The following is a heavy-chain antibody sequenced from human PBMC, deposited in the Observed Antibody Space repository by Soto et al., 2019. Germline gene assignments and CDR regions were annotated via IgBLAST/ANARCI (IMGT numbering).Heavy chain of an antibody. D-gene: IGHD5-12*01. CDR3: TPLEMATIS. CDR1: GFTFSGSA. Sequence: EVQLLESGGGLVQPGGSLKLTCAASGFTFSGSAMHWVRQASGKGLEWVGRIRSKANSYATAYAASVKGRFTISRDDSKNTAYLQMNSLKTEDTAVDYCTPLEMATISWSQGTLVTVSS. V-gene: IGHV3-73*01. CDR2: IRSKANSYAT. J-gene: IGHJ4*02.